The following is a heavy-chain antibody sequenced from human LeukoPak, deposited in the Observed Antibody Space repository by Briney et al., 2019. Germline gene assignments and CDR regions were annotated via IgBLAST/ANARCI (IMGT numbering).Heavy chain of an antibody. J-gene: IGHJ4*02. CDR1: GFTVSSNY. D-gene: IGHD6-19*01. CDR3: ARDRWTSIAVAGTPLDY. CDR2: IYSGGST. Sequence: GGSLRLSCAASGFTVSSNYMSWVRQAPGKGLEWVSVIYSGGSTYYADSVKGRFTISRDNSKNTLYLQMNSLRAEDTAVYYCARDRWTSIAVAGTPLDYWGQGTLVTVSS. V-gene: IGHV3-53*05.